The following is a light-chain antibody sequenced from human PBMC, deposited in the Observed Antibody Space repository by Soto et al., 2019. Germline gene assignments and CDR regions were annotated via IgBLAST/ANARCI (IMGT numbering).Light chain of an antibody. CDR1: QSISPW. Sequence: DIQMTQSPSTLSASVGDSVTITCRASQSISPWLAWYQQKPGKAPTLLIYNASSIEGGIPARFSGSGSGTEFNITISSLQSDDFATYYCQQYNTCPLTFGGGTTVEIK. CDR3: QQYNTCPLT. V-gene: IGKV1-5*03. J-gene: IGKJ4*01. CDR2: NAS.